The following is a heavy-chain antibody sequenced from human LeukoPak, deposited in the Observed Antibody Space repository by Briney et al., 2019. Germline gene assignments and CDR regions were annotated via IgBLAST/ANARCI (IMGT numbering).Heavy chain of an antibody. CDR1: GGSFSGYH. V-gene: IGHV4-34*01. D-gene: IGHD1-7*01. J-gene: IGHJ4*02. CDR2: INHSGST. CDR3: ARGNYDYFDY. Sequence: SETLSLTCAVYGGSFSGYHWSWIRQPPGKGLEWIGEINHSGSTNYNPSLKSRVTISVDTSKNQFSLKLSSVTAADTAVYYCARGNYDYFDYRGQGTLVTVSS.